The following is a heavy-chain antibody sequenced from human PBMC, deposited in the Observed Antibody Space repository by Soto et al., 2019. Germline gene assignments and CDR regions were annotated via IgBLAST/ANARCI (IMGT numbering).Heavy chain of an antibody. CDR1: VYSFTSYW. CDR2: IDPSDSYT. D-gene: IGHD3-10*01. Sequence: GESLKISCKGSVYSFTSYWISWVRQMPGKGLEWMGRIDPSDSYTNYSPSFQGHVTISADKSISTAYLQWSSLKASDTAMYYCARQGSSYYYYGMDVWGQGTTVTVSS. V-gene: IGHV5-10-1*01. CDR3: ARQGSSYYYYGMDV. J-gene: IGHJ6*02.